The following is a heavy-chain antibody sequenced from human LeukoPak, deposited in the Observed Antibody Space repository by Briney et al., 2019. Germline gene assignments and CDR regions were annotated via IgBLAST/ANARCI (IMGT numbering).Heavy chain of an antibody. CDR2: ISGSGDST. CDR3: AKARAAMVTDH. Sequence: GGSLRLSCAASGFTFNIYAMNWVRQAPGKGLEWVSVISGSGDSTYYADSVKGRFTISRDNSKNTLYLQMNSLRAEDTAVYYCAKARAAMVTDHWGQGTLVTVSS. CDR1: GFTFNIYA. J-gene: IGHJ4*02. V-gene: IGHV3-23*01. D-gene: IGHD5-18*01.